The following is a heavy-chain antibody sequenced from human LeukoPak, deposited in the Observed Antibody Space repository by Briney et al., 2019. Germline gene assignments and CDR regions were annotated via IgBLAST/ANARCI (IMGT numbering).Heavy chain of an antibody. V-gene: IGHV3-23*01. CDR1: RFTFSNYA. CDR3: AKRSGTNYYFDY. CDR2: ISGSGVST. J-gene: IGHJ4*02. Sequence: GGSLRLSCAASRFTFSNYAMRWVRQAPGKGLEWVSSISGSGVSTYYADSVKGRFTISRDNSKNTLNLQMASLRVEGTAVYYCAKRSGTNYYFDYWGQGTLVTVSS. D-gene: IGHD2-2*01.